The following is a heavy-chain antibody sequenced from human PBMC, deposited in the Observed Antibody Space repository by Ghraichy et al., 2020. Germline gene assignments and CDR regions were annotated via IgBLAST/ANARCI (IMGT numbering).Heavy chain of an antibody. CDR2: ITPSNGHT. J-gene: IGHJ3*02. D-gene: IGHD7-27*01. CDR1: GHTFTYLY. Sequence: SVKVSCKASGHTFTYLYFHLVRQAPGQALEWMGGITPSNGHTTNEQKFHDRVSITRDRSMNTSYMELSSLRTEDTAIYYCAVLLTGNGPQDAFDIWGQGTMVTVSS. CDR3: AVLLTGNGPQDAFDI. V-gene: IGHV1-45*02.